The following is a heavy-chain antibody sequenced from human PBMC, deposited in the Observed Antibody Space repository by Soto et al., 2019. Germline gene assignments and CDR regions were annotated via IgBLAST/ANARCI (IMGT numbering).Heavy chain of an antibody. CDR2: IWYDGSNK. CDR1: GFTFSSHG. V-gene: IGHV3-33*01. CDR3: ATWGPDKVLDY. D-gene: IGHD3-16*01. J-gene: IGHJ4*02. Sequence: QVQLVESGGGVVQPGRSLSVSCAASGFTFSSHGMHWVRQAPGKGLEWVAVIWYDGSNKYYGESVKGRFIISRDNSKNTVDLQMTSLRAEDTAIYYCATWGPDKVLDYWGQGTLVTVSS.